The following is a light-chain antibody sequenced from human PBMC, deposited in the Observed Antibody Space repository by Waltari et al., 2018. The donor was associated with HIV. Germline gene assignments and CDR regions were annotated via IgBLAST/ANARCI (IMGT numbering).Light chain of an antibody. Sequence: QSALTQPAPVSGSPGQSITISCTGTSSDVGGYNYVSWYQQPAGKPPILMIAAVSNRPSGVSNRFSGSKSGNTASLAIAALQAEDEADYYCSSYTSSRSYVFGTGTRVTV. V-gene: IGLV2-14*03. CDR2: AVS. CDR1: SSDVGGYNY. CDR3: SSYTSSRSYV. J-gene: IGLJ1*01.